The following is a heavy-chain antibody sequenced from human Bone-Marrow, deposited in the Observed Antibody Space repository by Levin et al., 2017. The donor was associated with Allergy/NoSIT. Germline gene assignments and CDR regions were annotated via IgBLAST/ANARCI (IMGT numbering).Heavy chain of an antibody. Sequence: SCAGSKFTFNGYAMSWVRQAPGKGLEWVSGISDSGGSTDYADSVKGRFTISRDNSKNTLYLQMSSLRAEDTAVYYCAKARGISSGTYFLSRYYYGLDVWGQGTTVTVSS. CDR2: ISDSGGST. CDR1: KFTFNGYA. CDR3: AKARGISSGTYFLSRYYYGLDV. V-gene: IGHV3-23*01. J-gene: IGHJ6*02. D-gene: IGHD3-10*01.